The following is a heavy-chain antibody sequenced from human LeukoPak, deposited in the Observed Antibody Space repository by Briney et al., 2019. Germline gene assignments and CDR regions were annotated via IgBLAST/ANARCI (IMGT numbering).Heavy chain of an antibody. V-gene: IGHV1-46*01. CDR3: ARDQEGFDY. Sequence: GASVKVSCTASGYTFTNNYLHWVRQAPGQGLEWMGMIYPGDGSTSYAQNFQGRVTVTRDTSTTTVHMELRGLRSEDTAVYYCARDQEGFDYWGQGTVVTVSS. CDR1: GYTFTNNY. J-gene: IGHJ4*02. CDR2: IYPGDGST.